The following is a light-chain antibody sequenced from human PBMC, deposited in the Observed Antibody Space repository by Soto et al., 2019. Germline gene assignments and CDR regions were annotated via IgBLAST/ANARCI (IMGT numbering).Light chain of an antibody. V-gene: IGLV2-14*01. CDR2: DVT. J-gene: IGLJ2*01. CDR1: SSDVGSYNY. Sequence: QSALTQPASVSGSPGQSITLSCTGTSSDVGSYNYVSWYQQHPGKAPKLMIYDVTNRPSGVSNRFSGSKSGNTASLTISGLQAEDEADYYCSTYTNSNTRVFGGGTKLTVL. CDR3: STYTNSNTRV.